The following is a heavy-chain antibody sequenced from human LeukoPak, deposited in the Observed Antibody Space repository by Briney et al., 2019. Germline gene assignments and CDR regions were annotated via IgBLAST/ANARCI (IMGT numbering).Heavy chain of an antibody. CDR2: ISAYNGNT. Sequence: ASVKVSCKASGYTFTSYGISWVRQAPGQGLEWMGWISAYNGNTNYAQKLQGRVTMTTDTSTSTAYMELRSLRADDTAVYYCARDGYYYDSSGYYYGVYWGQGTLVTVSS. D-gene: IGHD3-22*01. V-gene: IGHV1-18*01. CDR1: GYTFTSYG. CDR3: ARDGYYYDSSGYYYGVY. J-gene: IGHJ4*02.